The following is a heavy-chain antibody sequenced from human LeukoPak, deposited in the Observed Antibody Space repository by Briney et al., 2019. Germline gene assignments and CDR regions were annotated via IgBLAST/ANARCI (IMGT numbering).Heavy chain of an antibody. CDR3: ARDLDWFDP. CDR2: IIPIFGTA. D-gene: IGHD3-16*01. Sequence: ASVKVSCKASGYTFTSYAMNWVRQAPGQGLEWMGGIIPIFGTANYAQKFQGRVTITADESTSTAYMELSSLRSEDTAVYYCARDLDWFDPWGQGTLVTVSS. J-gene: IGHJ5*02. V-gene: IGHV1-69*13. CDR1: GYTFTSYA.